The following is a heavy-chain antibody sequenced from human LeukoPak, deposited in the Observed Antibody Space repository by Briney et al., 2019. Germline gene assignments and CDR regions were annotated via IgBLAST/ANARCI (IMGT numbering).Heavy chain of an antibody. CDR1: GGSISSYY. CDR2: IYYSGST. D-gene: IGHD5-12*01. CDR3: ARPGRLRSRYDFDY. Sequence: SETLSLTCTVSGGSISSYYWSWIRQPPGKGLEWIGYIYYSGSTNYNPSLKSRVTISVDTSKNQFSLKLSSVTAADTAVYYCARPGRLRSRYDFDYWGQGTLVTVSS. J-gene: IGHJ4*02. V-gene: IGHV4-59*12.